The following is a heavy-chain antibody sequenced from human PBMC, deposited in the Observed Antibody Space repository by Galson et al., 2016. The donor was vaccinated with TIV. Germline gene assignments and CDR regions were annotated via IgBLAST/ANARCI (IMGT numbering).Heavy chain of an antibody. D-gene: IGHD3-22*01. CDR3: ARDPVEDSESSAKGLYGMDV. J-gene: IGHJ6*02. CDR2: IIPILRIT. Sequence: SVKVSCKAPGATSISYAISWVRQAPGQELEWMGGIIPILRITHSAQKFQGRVTITADESTSILYMQLSSLTSEDTAVYYCARDPVEDSESSAKGLYGMDVWGQGTTVTVSS. CDR1: GATSISYA. V-gene: IGHV1-69*13.